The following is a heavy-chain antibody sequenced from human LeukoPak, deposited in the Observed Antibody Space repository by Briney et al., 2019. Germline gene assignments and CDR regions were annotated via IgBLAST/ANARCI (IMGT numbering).Heavy chain of an antibody. Sequence: GASVKVSCKVSGYTLTELSMHWVRQAPGKGLEWMGGIIPIFGTANYAQKFQGRVMITADKSTSTAYMELSSLRSEDTAVYYCARKVWGSYRKKPRYYYYYMDVWGKGTTVTVSS. CDR3: ARKVWGSYRKKPRYYYYYMDV. CDR1: GYTLTELS. J-gene: IGHJ6*03. V-gene: IGHV1-69*06. CDR2: IIPIFGTA. D-gene: IGHD3-16*02.